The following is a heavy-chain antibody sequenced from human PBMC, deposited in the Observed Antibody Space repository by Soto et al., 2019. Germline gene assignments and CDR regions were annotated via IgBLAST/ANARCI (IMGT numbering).Heavy chain of an antibody. D-gene: IGHD5-18*01. J-gene: IGHJ5*02. CDR1: GGSISSDGYY. CDR3: ARASSTRGYSYGYWFDP. CDR2: IYYSGST. Sequence: QVQLQESGPGLVKPSQTLSLTCTVSGGSISSDGYYWSWIRQHPGKGLEWIGYIYYSGSTFYNPSLKSRVTISVDTSKNHFSLKLSYVTAADTAVYYCARASSTRGYSYGYWFDPWGQGTLVTVSS. V-gene: IGHV4-31*03.